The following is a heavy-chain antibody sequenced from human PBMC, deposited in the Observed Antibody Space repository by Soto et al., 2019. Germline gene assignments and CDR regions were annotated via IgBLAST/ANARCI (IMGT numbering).Heavy chain of an antibody. CDR2: IWHDGGNK. Sequence: QVQLVESGGGVVQPGRSLRLSCVASGFSFSSSGMHWVRQAPGKGLQWVAVIWHDGGNKYNADSVKGRFSISGDNSKNTIYLQMNSLRVEDTAVYYCARGNWKYGYFDYWGQGTLVTVSS. CDR1: GFSFSSSG. J-gene: IGHJ4*02. CDR3: ARGNWKYGYFDY. V-gene: IGHV3-33*01. D-gene: IGHD1-7*01.